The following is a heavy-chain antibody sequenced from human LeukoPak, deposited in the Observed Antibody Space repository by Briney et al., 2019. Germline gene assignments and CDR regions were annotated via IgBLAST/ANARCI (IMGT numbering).Heavy chain of an antibody. CDR3: TRESKRSGWYDY. J-gene: IGHJ4*02. Sequence: GGSLRLSCAAPGFIFDDYAIHWVRQAPGEGLEWVSLISGDGGSTFYADSVKGRFTISRDNSKNSLSLQMSSLGSEDTALYYCTRESKRSGWYDYWGQGTLVTVSS. V-gene: IGHV3-43*02. D-gene: IGHD6-19*01. CDR1: GFIFDDYA. CDR2: ISGDGGST.